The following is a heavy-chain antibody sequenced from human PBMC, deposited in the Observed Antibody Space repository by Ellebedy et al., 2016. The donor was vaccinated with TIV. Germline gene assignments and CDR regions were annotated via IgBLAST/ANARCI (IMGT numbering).Heavy chain of an antibody. V-gene: IGHV1-2*02. CDR3: ARAHCSGGSCYSGWDFDY. J-gene: IGHJ4*02. CDR2: INPNSGGT. CDR1: GYTFTGYY. Sequence: AASVKVSCKASGYTFTGYYMHWVRQAPGQGLEWMGWINPNSGGTNYAQKFQGRVTMIRDTSISTAYMELSRLRSDDTAVYYCARAHCSGGSCYSGWDFDYWGQGTLVTVSS. D-gene: IGHD2-15*01.